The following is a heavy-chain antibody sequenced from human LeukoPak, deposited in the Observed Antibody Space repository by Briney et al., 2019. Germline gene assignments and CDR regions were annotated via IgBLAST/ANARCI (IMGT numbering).Heavy chain of an antibody. V-gene: IGHV3-30-3*01. CDR2: ISYDGSNK. D-gene: IGHD6-19*01. Sequence: PGGSLRLSCAASGFTFSSYAMHWVRQAPGKGLGWVAVISYDGSNKYYADSVKGRFTISRDNSKNTLYLQMNSLRAEDTAVYYCARGRGQWLVFYDYWGQGTLVTVSS. CDR1: GFTFSSYA. J-gene: IGHJ4*02. CDR3: ARGRGQWLVFYDY.